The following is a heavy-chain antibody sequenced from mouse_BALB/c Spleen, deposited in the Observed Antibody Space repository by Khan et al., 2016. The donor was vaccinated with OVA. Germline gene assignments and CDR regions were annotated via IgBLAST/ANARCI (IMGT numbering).Heavy chain of an antibody. CDR2: IWGDGTT. D-gene: IGHD2-4*01. J-gene: IGHJ4*01. CDR3: AKFIYSDYDRYALDY. Sequence: QMQLEESGPGLVAPSQSLSITCTVSGFSLTSYGVSWVRQPPGKGLEWLGIIWGDGTTNYHSGLRSRLSISKDNSKSQVFLKLNSLQTDHTATYYCAKFIYSDYDRYALDYWGQGTSVTVSS. CDR1: GFSLTSYG. V-gene: IGHV2-3*01.